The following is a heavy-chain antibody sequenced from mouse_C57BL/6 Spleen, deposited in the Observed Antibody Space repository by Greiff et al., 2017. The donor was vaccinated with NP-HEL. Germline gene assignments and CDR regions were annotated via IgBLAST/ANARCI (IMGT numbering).Heavy chain of an antibody. V-gene: IGHV1-80*01. Sequence: VQLQQSGAELVKPGASVKISCKASGYAFSSYWMNWVKQRPGKGLEWIGQIYPGDGDTNYNGKFKGKATLTADKSSSTAYVQLSSLTSEDSAVYFCASSTVEATPFAYWGQGTLVTVSA. CDR1: GYAFSSYW. D-gene: IGHD1-1*01. J-gene: IGHJ3*01. CDR3: ASSTVEATPFAY. CDR2: IYPGDGDT.